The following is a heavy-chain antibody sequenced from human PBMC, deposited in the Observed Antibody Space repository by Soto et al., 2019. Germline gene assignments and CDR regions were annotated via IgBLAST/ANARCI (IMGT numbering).Heavy chain of an antibody. CDR3: ARQGRMPTYYYYGMDV. CDR2: IYYSGST. Sequence: QLQLQESGPGLVKPSETLSLTCTVSGGSISSSSYYWGWIRQPPGKGLEWIGSIYYSGSTYYNPSLKSRVPIPVDTSKNQFSLKLSSVTAADTAVYYCARQGRMPTYYYYGMDVWGQGTTVTVS. V-gene: IGHV4-39*01. J-gene: IGHJ6*02. D-gene: IGHD3-10*01. CDR1: GGSISSSSYY.